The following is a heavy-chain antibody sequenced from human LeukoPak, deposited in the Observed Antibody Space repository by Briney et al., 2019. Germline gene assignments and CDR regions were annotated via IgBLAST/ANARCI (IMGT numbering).Heavy chain of an antibody. CDR3: ARGRVYVYYFDY. J-gene: IGHJ4*02. CDR1: GFTFSPYS. V-gene: IGHV3-48*04. D-gene: IGHD3-10*02. CDR2: ISSSGGTI. Sequence: GGSLRLSCAASGFTFSPYSMNWVRQAPGKGLEWVSYISSSGGTIYYADSVKGRFTISRDNAKNSLYLQMNSLRAEDTAVYYCARGRVYVYYFDYWGQGTLVTVSS.